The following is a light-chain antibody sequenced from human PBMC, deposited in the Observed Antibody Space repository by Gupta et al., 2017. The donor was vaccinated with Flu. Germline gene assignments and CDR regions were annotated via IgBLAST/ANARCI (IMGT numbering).Light chain of an antibody. V-gene: IGKV1-16*01. CDR3: QQYKSYPVT. Sequence: GDRITITCRASQNIDNYLLWFQQVPGKAPKPLIYDTFILQSGVPSRFRGSGYGTDFSLTITGLQPEDFAIYYCQQYKSYPVTFGPGTTVDVE. CDR2: DTF. CDR1: QNIDNY. J-gene: IGKJ3*01.